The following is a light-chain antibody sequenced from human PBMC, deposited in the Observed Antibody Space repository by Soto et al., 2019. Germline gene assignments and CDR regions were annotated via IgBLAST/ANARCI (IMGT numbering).Light chain of an antibody. V-gene: IGKV3-20*01. CDR3: QEYGGSPFS. Sequence: ENVLTQSPGTLSLSPGEIATLSCRASRYLAGPHVAWDHQRPGQPPRLLMYAASTSAPGIPDRFSGSGSETEFTLPVTGLKPEDSGIYYWQEYGGSPFSFGGGTGVEI. CDR1: RYLAGPH. J-gene: IGKJ4*01. CDR2: AAS.